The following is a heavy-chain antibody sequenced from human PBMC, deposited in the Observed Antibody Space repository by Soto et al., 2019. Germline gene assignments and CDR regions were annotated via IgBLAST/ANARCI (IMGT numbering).Heavy chain of an antibody. CDR1: GFTFSSYG. CDR2: IWYDGSNK. V-gene: IGHV3-30*02. J-gene: IGHJ6*02. Sequence: GGSLRLSCAASGFTFSSYGMHWVRQAPGKGLEWVAVIWYDGSNKYYADSVKGRFTISRDNSKNTLYLQMNSLRAEDTAVYYCAKDRGYCSSTSCYFSYYYYGMDVWGQGTTVTVSS. D-gene: IGHD2-2*01. CDR3: AKDRGYCSSTSCYFSYYYYGMDV.